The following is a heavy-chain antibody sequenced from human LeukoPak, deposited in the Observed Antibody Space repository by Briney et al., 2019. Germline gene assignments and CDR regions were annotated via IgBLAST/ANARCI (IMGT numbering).Heavy chain of an antibody. D-gene: IGHD3-3*01. Sequence: GGSLSLSGLGSGFTFSAFAMSWFAKAPGRGLEGLSAISSDGRGTYYADSVRGRFTISRDNSKNTLSLQMNSLRADDTAIYYCAKMSGFYWGVNWGQGTLVTVSS. CDR3: AKMSGFYWGVN. CDR2: ISSDGRGT. CDR1: GFTFSAFA. V-gene: IGHV3-23*01. J-gene: IGHJ4*02.